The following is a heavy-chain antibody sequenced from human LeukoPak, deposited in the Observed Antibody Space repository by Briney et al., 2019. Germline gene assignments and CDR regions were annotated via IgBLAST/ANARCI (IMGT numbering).Heavy chain of an antibody. J-gene: IGHJ4*02. Sequence: TLSLTCTVSGGSISSGGYYWSWIRQHPGKGLEWIGYIYYSGSTYYNPSLKSRVTISVDTSKNRFSLKLSSVTAADTAVYYCARGKYYYDSSGYSNFDYWGQGTLVTVSS. CDR2: IYYSGST. D-gene: IGHD3-22*01. CDR3: ARGKYYYDSSGYSNFDY. V-gene: IGHV4-31*03. CDR1: GGSISSGGYY.